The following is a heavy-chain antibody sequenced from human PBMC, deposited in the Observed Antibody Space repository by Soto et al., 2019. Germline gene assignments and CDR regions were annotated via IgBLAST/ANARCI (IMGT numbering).Heavy chain of an antibody. CDR2: ISGSGGST. Sequence: EVQLLDSGGGLVQPGGSLRLSCDASGFTFRNYAMNWVRQAPGKGLDWVSAISGSGGSTSYAGSVKGRFTIYRDNSKNTLYLQMSSRRAEDTAVYYCATGPFGRGYDLDYWGQGTLVTVSS. CDR1: GFTFRNYA. J-gene: IGHJ4*02. V-gene: IGHV3-23*01. D-gene: IGHD5-12*01. CDR3: ATGPFGRGYDLDY.